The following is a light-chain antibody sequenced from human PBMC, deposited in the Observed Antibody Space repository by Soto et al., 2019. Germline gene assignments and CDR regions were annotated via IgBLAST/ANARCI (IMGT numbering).Light chain of an antibody. CDR2: SAS. V-gene: IGKV3-20*01. CDR3: QQYGTSPPAYT. CDR1: QSVSGTY. J-gene: IGKJ2*01. Sequence: EVVLTQSPGTLSLSPGERATLSCRASQSVSGTYLAWYQQKPGQAPRLLIYSASSRATGIPDRFSGSGFGTEFTLTISRLEPEDFAVYYCQQYGTSPPAYTFGQGTKLEI.